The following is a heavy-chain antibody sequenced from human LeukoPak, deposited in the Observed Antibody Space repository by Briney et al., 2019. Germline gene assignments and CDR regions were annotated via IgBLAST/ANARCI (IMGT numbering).Heavy chain of an antibody. CDR1: AGSISSYC. CDR3: ARESCDDCSQTT. Sequence: SETLSLTCTVSAGSISSYCCSWIRQPPGKGLGWNGYISYSGSTNYNPSLKSRVTISLETSRNQFSLKVTSVTAADTAVYYCARESCDDCSQTTWGQGTLVTVSS. V-gene: IGHV4-59*12. D-gene: IGHD2-21*02. J-gene: IGHJ4*02. CDR2: ISYSGST.